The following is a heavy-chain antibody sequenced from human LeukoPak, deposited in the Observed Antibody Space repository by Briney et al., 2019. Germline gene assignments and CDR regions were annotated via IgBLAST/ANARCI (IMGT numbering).Heavy chain of an antibody. D-gene: IGHD3-22*01. V-gene: IGHV3-23*01. J-gene: IGHJ4*02. CDR3: AKAEDYYYDSSGYYYLDY. CDR1: GFTFSSYA. Sequence: GGSLRLSCAASGFTFSSYAMSWVRQAPGKGLEWVSAISDSGGSTYYADSVKGRFTISRYNSKNTLYLSMNSLRAEDTAVYYCAKAEDYYYDSSGYYYLDYWGQGTLVTVSS. CDR2: ISDSGGST.